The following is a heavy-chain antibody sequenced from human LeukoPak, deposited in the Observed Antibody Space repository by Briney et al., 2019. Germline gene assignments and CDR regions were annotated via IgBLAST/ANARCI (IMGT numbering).Heavy chain of an antibody. J-gene: IGHJ4*02. CDR1: GFTVSSNY. CDR2: IYGGGNI. CDR3: ARGAGYNYPYYFDY. Sequence: GGSLRLSCAASGFTVSSNYMNWVRQAPGRGLEWVSVIYGGGNIYYADSVKGRFTISRDKSKNTLYLQMNSLRAEDTAVYYCARGAGYNYPYYFDYWGQGTLVTVSS. D-gene: IGHD5-24*01. V-gene: IGHV3-53*01.